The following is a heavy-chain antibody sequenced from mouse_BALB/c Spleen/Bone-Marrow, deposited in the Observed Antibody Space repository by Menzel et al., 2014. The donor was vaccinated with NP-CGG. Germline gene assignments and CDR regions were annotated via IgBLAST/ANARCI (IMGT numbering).Heavy chain of an antibody. V-gene: IGHV1-4*01. CDR1: GYTFTTYT. CDR3: ARYRLGTFFFF. J-gene: IGHJ2*01. Sequence: SGADLARPGASVKMSCKASGYTFTTYTIHWVKQRPGQGLEWIGYINPSSDYTHYNQKFKDKATLTADKSSSTAYIQLSSLTSEDTAVYYCARYRLGTFFFFRGQRTTITTPS. CDR2: INPSSDYT. D-gene: IGHD2-14*01.